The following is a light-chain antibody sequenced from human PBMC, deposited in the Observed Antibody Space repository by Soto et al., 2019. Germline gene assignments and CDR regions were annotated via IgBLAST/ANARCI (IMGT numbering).Light chain of an antibody. Sequence: DIHMTQSPSSLSASVGYRFTITCRASQSIRSYLNWYQQKPGKAPKLLIYKASTLKSGVPSRFSGSGSGTESTLTISSLQPDDFETYYCQQYNSFSWTFGQGTRVDIK. CDR3: QQYNSFSWT. J-gene: IGKJ1*01. CDR1: QSIRSY. V-gene: IGKV1-5*03. CDR2: KAS.